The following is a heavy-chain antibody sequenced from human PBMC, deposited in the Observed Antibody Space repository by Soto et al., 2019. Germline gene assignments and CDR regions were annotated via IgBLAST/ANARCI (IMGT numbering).Heavy chain of an antibody. D-gene: IGHD5-12*01. J-gene: IGHJ6*02. Sequence: QVQLVESGGGVVQPGRSLRLSCAASGFTFSSYGMHWVRQAPGKGLEWVALVWYDGGNKYYADSVKGRFTISRDNSKNALYREMSSLRDEDTAVYYGVRAGGYSGGDYVYDGGMDVWGQGTTVTVSS. CDR1: GFTFSSYG. V-gene: IGHV3-33*01. CDR2: VWYDGGNK. CDR3: VRAGGYSGGDYVYDGGMDV.